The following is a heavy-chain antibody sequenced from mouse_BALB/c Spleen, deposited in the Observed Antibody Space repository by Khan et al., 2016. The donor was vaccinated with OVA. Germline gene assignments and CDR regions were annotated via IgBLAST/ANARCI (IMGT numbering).Heavy chain of an antibody. CDR2: INPTSGYT. J-gene: IGHJ2*01. Sequence: VQLQQSGAELAKPGASVKMSCKASGYTFTSYWMHWIKQRPGQGLEWIGYINPTSGYTDYNQKFKDKATLTADKSSSTAYMQLSSLTSDDSAVYSCARDRSDYWGQGTALTVSS. CDR1: GYTFTSYW. CDR3: ARDRSDY. V-gene: IGHV1-7*01.